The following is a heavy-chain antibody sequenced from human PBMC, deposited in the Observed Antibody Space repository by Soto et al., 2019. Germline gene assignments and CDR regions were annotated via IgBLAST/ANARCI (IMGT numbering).Heavy chain of an antibody. V-gene: IGHV5-10-1*01. Sequence: GESLKISCKGSGYSFTTYWISWVRQMPGKGLEWMGTIDPSDSYTNYSPSFQGHVTISADKPISTAYLQWSSLKASDTAMYYCATIPKTYYYDSRGQPGLDYWGQGSLVTVSS. J-gene: IGHJ4*02. CDR3: ATIPKTYYYDSRGQPGLDY. CDR2: IDPSDSYT. CDR1: GYSFTTYW. D-gene: IGHD3-22*01.